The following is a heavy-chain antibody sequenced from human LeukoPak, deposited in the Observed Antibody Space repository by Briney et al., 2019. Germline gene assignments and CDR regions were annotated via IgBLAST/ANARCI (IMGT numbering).Heavy chain of an antibody. CDR3: ARDPLGDSTYYFDY. CDR1: GFTFSSYA. Sequence: GRSLRLSCAASGFTFSSYAMHWVRQAPGKGLEWVAVISYDGSNKYYADSVKGRFTISRDNSKNTLYLQMNSLRAEDTAVYYCARDPLGDSTYYFDYWGRGTLVTVSS. J-gene: IGHJ4*02. D-gene: IGHD2-21*01. V-gene: IGHV3-30*04. CDR2: ISYDGSNK.